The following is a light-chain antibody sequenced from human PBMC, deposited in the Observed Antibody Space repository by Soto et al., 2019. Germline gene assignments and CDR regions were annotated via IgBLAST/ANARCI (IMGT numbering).Light chain of an antibody. Sequence: EIVLTQSPGTLSLSPGERATLSCRASLTVSDNYLAWYQQKACQAPRLVIYGTSNRATGIPDRFSASGSGTDFTLTISRLEPEDFAVYYCQQYSSAPLTFGQGTKVEVK. CDR3: QQYSSAPLT. CDR2: GTS. V-gene: IGKV3-20*01. CDR1: LTVSDNY. J-gene: IGKJ1*01.